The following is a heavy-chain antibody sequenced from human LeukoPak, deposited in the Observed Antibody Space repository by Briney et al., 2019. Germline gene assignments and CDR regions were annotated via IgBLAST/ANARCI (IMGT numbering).Heavy chain of an antibody. Sequence: GGSLRLSCAASGFTFSDYYMSWIRQAPGEGLEWVSYISSSGSTIYYADSVKGRFTISRDNAKNSLYLQMNSLRAEDTAVYYCARGSYYDSAGYFQHWGQGTLVTVSS. CDR3: ARGSYYDSAGYFQH. D-gene: IGHD3-22*01. J-gene: IGHJ1*01. V-gene: IGHV3-11*01. CDR2: ISSSGSTI. CDR1: GFTFSDYY.